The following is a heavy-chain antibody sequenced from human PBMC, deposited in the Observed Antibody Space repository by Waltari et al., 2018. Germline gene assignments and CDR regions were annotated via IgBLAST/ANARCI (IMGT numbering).Heavy chain of an antibody. V-gene: IGHV3-74*01. CDR2: IGNDETSI. J-gene: IGHJ6*02. D-gene: IGHD3-10*01. Sequence: EERLLESGGGLVQPGDSLRLSCAGSGFRFRNHWMHWVRQAPRKGLVWVARIGNDETSISYADSVKGRLTISRDNAKNTVYLQMKRLRVEDTAVYYCARLAPRTYRSPVPGRHYYYGMDVWGQGTTVTVSS. CDR1: GFRFRNHW. CDR3: ARLAPRTYRSPVPGRHYYYGMDV.